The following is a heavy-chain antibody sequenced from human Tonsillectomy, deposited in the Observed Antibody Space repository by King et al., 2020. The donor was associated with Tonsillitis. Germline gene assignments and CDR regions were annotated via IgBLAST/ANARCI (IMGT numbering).Heavy chain of an antibody. Sequence: QLVQSGPEVKKPGTSVKVPCKASGFTFTSSAVQWVRQARGQRLEWIGWIVVSTGNTNYAQKFQERVTITRDMSTSTAYMELSSLRSEDTAVYYCEADPAYYYDNTAYNFGYWGQGTLVTVSS. CDR3: EADPAYYYDNTAYNFGY. J-gene: IGHJ4*02. V-gene: IGHV1-58*01. CDR1: GFTFTSSA. CDR2: IVVSTGNT. D-gene: IGHD3-22*01.